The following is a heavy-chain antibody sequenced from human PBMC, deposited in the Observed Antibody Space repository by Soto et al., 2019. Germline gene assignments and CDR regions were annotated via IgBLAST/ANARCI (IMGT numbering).Heavy chain of an antibody. CDR3: ARRSPINIAEDGFGFYWYDP. CDR1: GDSVRGDSW. J-gene: IGHJ5*02. V-gene: IGHV4-4*02. CDR2: IFRTGAT. Sequence: ASGTLSLTCAVSGDSVRGDSWGGWLRQPPGKGLGWIGEIFRTGATHYNPSLKSRVTISTDNSKNQFSLKVNSVTAADTAIYFCARRSPINIAEDGFGFYWYDPWGQGTLVAVSS. D-gene: IGHD6-13*01.